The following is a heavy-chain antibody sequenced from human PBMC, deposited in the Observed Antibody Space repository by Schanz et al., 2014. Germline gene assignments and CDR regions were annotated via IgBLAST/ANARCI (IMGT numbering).Heavy chain of an antibody. Sequence: QVQLVQSGAEVKKPGASVKVSCKASGYTFTAYYLEWVRQVPGQGLECMGWINPNSGGTNFAQKFQGRVTMTWDTSISTAYMELSRLRSDDTAVYYCARGQWRLLNPERRKSTGGLDIWGQGTLVTVSS. J-gene: IGHJ3*02. CDR3: ARGQWRLLNPERRKSTGGLDI. CDR1: GYTFTAYY. CDR2: INPNSGGT. D-gene: IGHD6-19*01. V-gene: IGHV1-2*02.